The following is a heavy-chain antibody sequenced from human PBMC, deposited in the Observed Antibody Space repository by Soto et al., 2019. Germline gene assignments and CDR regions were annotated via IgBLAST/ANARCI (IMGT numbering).Heavy chain of an antibody. J-gene: IGHJ4*02. Sequence: VQLVESAGGVVQPGGSLRLSCAASGFTFSDYAMHWVRQAPGKGLEWVAVVSHDGRNTHYADSVKGRFTISRDSSKHTFPLEMTSLRAEDTAVYSCAKGGLKWLVTSDFNYWGQGALVTVSS. CDR2: VSHDGRNT. V-gene: IGHV3-30*18. CDR1: GFTFSDYA. D-gene: IGHD6-19*01. CDR3: AKGGLKWLVTSDFNY.